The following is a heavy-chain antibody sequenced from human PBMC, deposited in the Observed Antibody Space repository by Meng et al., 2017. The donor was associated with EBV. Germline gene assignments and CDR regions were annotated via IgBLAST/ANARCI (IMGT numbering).Heavy chain of an antibody. CDR3: ARVGIAVAGTGDY. CDR1: GYTFTGYY. V-gene: IGHV1-2*06. Sequence: QVQLVQSGAEVKKPGASWKVSSKASGYTFTGYYMHWVRQAPGQGLEWMGRINPNSGGTNYAQKFQGRVTMTRDTSISTAYMELSRLRSDDTAVYYCARVGIAVAGTGDYWGQGTLVTVSS. J-gene: IGHJ4*02. CDR2: INPNSGGT. D-gene: IGHD6-19*01.